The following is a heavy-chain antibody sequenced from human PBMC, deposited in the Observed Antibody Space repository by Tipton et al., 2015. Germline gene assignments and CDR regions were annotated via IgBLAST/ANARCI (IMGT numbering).Heavy chain of an antibody. V-gene: IGHV4-30-4*01. J-gene: IGHJ5*02. CDR1: GGSISSGDFY. CDR2: IYYNGNT. Sequence: TLSLTCTVSGGSISSGDFYWSWVRQPPGKGLEWIGHIYYNGNTYYNPSLKSRVTVSVDRSENQFSLKLSSVTDADTAVYYCARVRCKPYCSSAAYKEFDPWGQGTLVTVSS. D-gene: IGHD2-2*01. CDR3: ARVRCKPYCSSAAYKEFDP.